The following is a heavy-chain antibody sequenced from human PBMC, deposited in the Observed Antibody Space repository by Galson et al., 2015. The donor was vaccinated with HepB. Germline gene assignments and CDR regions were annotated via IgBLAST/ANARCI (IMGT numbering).Heavy chain of an antibody. CDR2: IWYDGSKT. V-gene: IGHV3-33*01. J-gene: IGHJ4*02. D-gene: IGHD3-22*01. CDR3: ARDPLTTIIHYYFDY. Sequence: SLRLSCAASGFSFSSHGMHWVRQAPGKGLEWVAVIWYDGSKTDYADSVKGRFTISRDNSKNTLYLQMNSLRAEDTAVYYCARDPLTTIIHYYFDYWGQGTLVTVSS. CDR1: GFSFSSHG.